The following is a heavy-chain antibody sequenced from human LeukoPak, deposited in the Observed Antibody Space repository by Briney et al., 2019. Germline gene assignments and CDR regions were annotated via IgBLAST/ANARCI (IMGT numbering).Heavy chain of an antibody. J-gene: IGHJ4*02. V-gene: IGHV3-53*01. CDR2: IYSGGST. D-gene: IGHD2-2*01. Sequence: PGGSLRLSCAASGFTVSSNYMSWVRQAPGKGLEWVSVIYSGGSTYYADSVRGRFTVSRDNSKSTLYLQMNSLRVEDTAVYYCAKGYCSTNNCYRLDYWGQGSLVTVSS. CDR1: GFTVSSNY. CDR3: AKGYCSTNNCYRLDY.